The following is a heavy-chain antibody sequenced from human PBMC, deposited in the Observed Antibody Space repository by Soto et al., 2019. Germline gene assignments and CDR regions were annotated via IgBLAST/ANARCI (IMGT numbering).Heavy chain of an antibody. V-gene: IGHV1-69*04. Sequence: SVKVSCKASGGTFSSYTISWVRQAPGQGLEWMGRIIPILGIANYAQKFQGRVTITADKSTSTAYMELSSLRSEDTAVYYCARDSPPYCGGDCYSNWGQGTLVTVSS. J-gene: IGHJ4*02. CDR3: ARDSPPYCGGDCYSN. D-gene: IGHD2-21*01. CDR2: IIPILGIA. CDR1: GGTFSSYT.